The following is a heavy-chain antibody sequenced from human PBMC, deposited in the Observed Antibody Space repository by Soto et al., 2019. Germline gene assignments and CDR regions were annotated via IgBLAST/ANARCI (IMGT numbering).Heavy chain of an antibody. CDR1: GGSISSSSYY. D-gene: IGHD4-17*01. V-gene: IGHV4-39*01. J-gene: IGHJ6*03. CDR2: IYYSGST. CDR3: ARHKTNGDYYYYYMDV. Sequence: SETLSLTCTVSGGSISSSSYYWGWIRQPPGKGLEWIGSIYYSGSTYYNPSLKSRVTISVDTSKNQFSLKLSSVTAADTAVYYCARHKTNGDYYYYYMDVWGKGTTVTVSS.